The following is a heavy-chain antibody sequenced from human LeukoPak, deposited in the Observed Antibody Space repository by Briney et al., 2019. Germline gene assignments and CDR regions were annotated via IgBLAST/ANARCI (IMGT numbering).Heavy chain of an antibody. V-gene: IGHV3-48*04. CDR2: ISSSSSTI. D-gene: IGHD3-10*01. CDR3: ARDSMVRGVIIPGAFDV. J-gene: IGHJ3*01. Sequence: GGSPRLSCAASGFTFSSYSMNWVRQAPGKGLEWVSYISSSSSTIYYADSVKGRFTISRDNAKNSLYLQMNSLRAEDTAVYYCARDSMVRGVIIPGAFDVWGQGTMVTVSS. CDR1: GFTFSSYS.